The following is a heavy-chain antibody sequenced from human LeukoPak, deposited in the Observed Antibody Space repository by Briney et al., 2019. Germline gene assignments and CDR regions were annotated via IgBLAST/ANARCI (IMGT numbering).Heavy chain of an antibody. Sequence: GGSLRLSCAASGFTFSSYWMTWVHQGPGKGLEWVANIKPGGNEKYYVDSVKGRFTISRDNVKNSLYLQMNSLRAEDTAIYYCATFRFLGTWGQGTMVTVSP. V-gene: IGHV3-7*03. D-gene: IGHD3-3*01. CDR2: IKPGGNEK. CDR3: ATFRFLGT. CDR1: GFTFSSYW. J-gene: IGHJ3*01.